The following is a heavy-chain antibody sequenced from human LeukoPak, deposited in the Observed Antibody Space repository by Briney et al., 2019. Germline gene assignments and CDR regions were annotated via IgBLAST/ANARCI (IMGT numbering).Heavy chain of an antibody. CDR2: ISAYNGNT. Sequence: ASVKVSCKASGYTFTSYGISWVRQAPGQGLEWMGWISAYNGNTNYAQKLQGRVTMTTDTSTSTAYMELRSLRSDDTAVYYCARVSRQQLVQGNAFDIGGQGTMVTVFS. D-gene: IGHD6-13*01. J-gene: IGHJ3*02. CDR3: ARVSRQQLVQGNAFDI. V-gene: IGHV1-18*01. CDR1: GYTFTSYG.